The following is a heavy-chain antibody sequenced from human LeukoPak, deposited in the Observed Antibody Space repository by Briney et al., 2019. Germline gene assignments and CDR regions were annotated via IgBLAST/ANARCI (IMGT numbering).Heavy chain of an antibody. Sequence: PSETLSLTCTVSGGSISSYYWSWSRQPAGKGLEWIGRIYTSGSPNSKPSLKSRVTMAVDTSKNQYSLKLSSMSAADTALYYDARGRCSVGSGYSDYWGQGTLVTVSS. CDR2: IYTSGSP. D-gene: IGHD2-15*01. CDR3: ARGRCSVGSGYSDY. CDR1: GGSISSYY. J-gene: IGHJ4*02. V-gene: IGHV4-4*07.